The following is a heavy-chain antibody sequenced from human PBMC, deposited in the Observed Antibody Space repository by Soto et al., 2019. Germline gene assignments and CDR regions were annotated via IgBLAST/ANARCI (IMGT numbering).Heavy chain of an antibody. Sequence: AWSLTLCCASSVFIFSSYSIYGLRQAARKGLEWVSYFNSSTNYIYYADCVKGRFTNTRDNAKNSLYMQMNCLKDDDTAVYYCAIDRGVREPYGMDVWGQGTTVTVSS. V-gene: IGHV3-48*02. CDR3: AIDRGVREPYGMDV. D-gene: IGHD3-10*01. CDR2: FNSSTNYI. CDR1: VFIFSSYS. J-gene: IGHJ6*02.